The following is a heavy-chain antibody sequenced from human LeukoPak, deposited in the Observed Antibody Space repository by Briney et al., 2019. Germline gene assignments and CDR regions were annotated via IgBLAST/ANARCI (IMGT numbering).Heavy chain of an antibody. Sequence: ASVKVSCKASGYTFTGYYMHWVRQAPGQGLEWMGIINPSGGSTSYAQKFQGRVTMTRDMSTSTVYMELSSLRSEDTAVYYCAIDYYDSSGPLYSDYWGQGTLVTVSS. CDR1: GYTFTGYY. J-gene: IGHJ4*02. D-gene: IGHD3-22*01. V-gene: IGHV1-46*01. CDR3: AIDYYDSSGPLYSDY. CDR2: INPSGGST.